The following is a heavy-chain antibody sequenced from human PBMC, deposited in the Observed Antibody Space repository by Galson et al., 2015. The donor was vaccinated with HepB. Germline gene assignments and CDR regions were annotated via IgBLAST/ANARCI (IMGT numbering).Heavy chain of an antibody. D-gene: IGHD4-17*01. V-gene: IGHV1-18*01. J-gene: IGHJ4*02. CDR2: ISAYNGYT. CDR3: ARAVTTVNTPTLGY. CDR1: GYTFTSYG. Sequence: SVKVSCKASGYTFTSYGISWVRQAPGQGLEWMGWISAYNGYTNHAQNLQGRVTLTTDTSTSTAYMELRSLRSDDTAVYYCARAVTTVNTPTLGYWGQGTLVTVSS.